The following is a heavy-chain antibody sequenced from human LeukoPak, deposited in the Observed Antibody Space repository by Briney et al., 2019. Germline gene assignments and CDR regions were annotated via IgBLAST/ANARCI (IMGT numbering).Heavy chain of an antibody. CDR3: ARESPGFGEWEVDY. CDR2: IYTSGST. J-gene: IGHJ4*02. D-gene: IGHD3-10*01. V-gene: IGHV4-4*07. Sequence: SETLSLTCTASGGSISSYYWSWIRQPAGKGLEWIGRIYTSGSTNYNPSLKSRVTMSVDTSKNQFSLKLSSVTAADTAVYYCARESPGFGEWEVDYWGQGTLVTVSS. CDR1: GGSISSYY.